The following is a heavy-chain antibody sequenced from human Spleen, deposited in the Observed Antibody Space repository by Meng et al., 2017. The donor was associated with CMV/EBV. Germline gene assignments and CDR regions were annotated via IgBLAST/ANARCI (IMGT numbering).Heavy chain of an antibody. CDR1: GFTFNIAW. CDR3: TTDLRGIVVVPAAIGPDY. Sequence: GESLKISCAASGFTFNIAWMSWVRQAPGKGLEWVGRIKSKTDGGTTDYAAPVKGRFTISRDDSKNTLYLQMNSLKTEDTAVYYCTTDLRGIVVVPAAIGPDYWGQGTLVTVSS. V-gene: IGHV3-15*01. D-gene: IGHD2-2*01. CDR2: IKSKTDGGTT. J-gene: IGHJ4*02.